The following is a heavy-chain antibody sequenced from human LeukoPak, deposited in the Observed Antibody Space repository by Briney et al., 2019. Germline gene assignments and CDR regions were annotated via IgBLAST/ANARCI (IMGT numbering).Heavy chain of an antibody. Sequence: PSQTLSLTCTVSGGSISSGGYYWSWIRQHPGKGLEWIGYIYYSGSTYYNPSLKSRVTISVDTSKNQFSLKLSSVTAADTAVYYCARGRHDSSGYYPLDYWGQGTLVTGSS. CDR2: IYYSGST. J-gene: IGHJ4*02. D-gene: IGHD3-22*01. CDR3: ARGRHDSSGYYPLDY. CDR1: GGSISSGGYY. V-gene: IGHV4-31*03.